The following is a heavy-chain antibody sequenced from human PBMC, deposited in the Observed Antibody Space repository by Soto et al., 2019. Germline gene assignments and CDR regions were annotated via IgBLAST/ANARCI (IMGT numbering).Heavy chain of an antibody. CDR2: ICFSGST. Sequence: SETRSRTCTVSGGCISENNYYWGWIRQPPGKGLEWMGSICFSGSTQSNGSRKRRVTLPVNTSTNQFSLKLGSVPDADSAAYHGARRNRRSDGLDVWGQGTTLNVFS. D-gene: IGHD1-1*01. CDR3: ARRNRRSDGLDV. V-gene: IGHV4-39*01. CDR1: GGCISENNYY. J-gene: IGHJ6*02.